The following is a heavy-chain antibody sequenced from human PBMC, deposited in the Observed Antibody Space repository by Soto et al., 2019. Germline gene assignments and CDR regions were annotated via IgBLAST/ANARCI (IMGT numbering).Heavy chain of an antibody. J-gene: IGHJ6*02. CDR3: ARGSSIAGLYYGMDV. Sequence: QVQLQESGPGLVKPSQTLSLTCTVSGGSISSGGYYWTWIRQHPGKGLEWIGYNYYSGITYYNPSLKSRVTTSLDTSKTQFSLKLSSVTAADTAVYYCARGSSIAGLYYGMDVWGQGTTVTVSS. CDR2: NYYSGIT. D-gene: IGHD6-6*01. V-gene: IGHV4-31*03. CDR1: GGSISSGGYY.